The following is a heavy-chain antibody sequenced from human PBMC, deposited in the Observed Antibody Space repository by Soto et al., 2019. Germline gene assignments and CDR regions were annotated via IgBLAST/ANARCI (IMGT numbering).Heavy chain of an antibody. CDR1: GDAFRGYQ. J-gene: IGHJ4*02. V-gene: IGHV1-2*02. Sequence: QVQLVQSGAEVKKHGASVKVSCNASGDAFRGYQRHWLRQAPGQGLEWVGWINPDSGGTNYAQKFQGRVTMTRDTAISTIYMELSSLTSDDTAVYYCARGCSVGTCFLLSFWGQGTLVTVSS. CDR3: ARGCSVGTCFLLSF. CDR2: INPDSGGT. D-gene: IGHD2-15*01.